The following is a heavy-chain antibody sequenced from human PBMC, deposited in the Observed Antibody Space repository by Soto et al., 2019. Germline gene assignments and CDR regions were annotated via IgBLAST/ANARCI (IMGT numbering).Heavy chain of an antibody. CDR1: GYTFTSYD. Sequence: ASVKVSCKASGYTFTSYDINWVRQATGQGLEWMGWMNPNSGNTGYAQKFQGRVTMTRNTSISTAYMELSSLRSEDTAVYYCARGVGGYCSGGSCYDYGMDVWGQGTTVIVSS. D-gene: IGHD2-15*01. CDR2: MNPNSGNT. J-gene: IGHJ6*02. V-gene: IGHV1-8*01. CDR3: ARGVGGYCSGGSCYDYGMDV.